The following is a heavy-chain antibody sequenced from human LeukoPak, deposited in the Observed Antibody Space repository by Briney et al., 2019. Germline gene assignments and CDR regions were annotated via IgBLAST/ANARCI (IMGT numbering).Heavy chain of an antibody. Sequence: SETLSLTCAVYGGSFSGYYWSWIRQPPGKGLEWIGEINHSGSTNYNPSLKSRVTISVDTSKNQFSLKLSSVTAADTAVYYCARSNLELQRDPWGQGPLVTDS. D-gene: IGHD1-7*01. V-gene: IGHV4-34*01. CDR2: INHSGST. CDR1: GGSFSGYY. J-gene: IGHJ5*02. CDR3: ARSNLELQRDP.